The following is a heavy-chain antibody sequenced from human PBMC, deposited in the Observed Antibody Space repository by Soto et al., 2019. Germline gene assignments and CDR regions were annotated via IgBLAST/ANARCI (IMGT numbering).Heavy chain of an antibody. V-gene: IGHV4-30-2*01. CDR1: GGSISSGGNS. J-gene: IGHJ5*02. CDR3: ARSPDQLLSSANWFDP. Sequence: SETLSLTCAVSGGSISSGGNSWSWIRQPPGKGLEWIGYIYHSGSTYYNPSLKSRVTISVDRSKNQFSLKLSSVTAADTAVYYCARSPDQLLSSANWFDPWGQGTLVTVSS. CDR2: IYHSGST. D-gene: IGHD2-2*01.